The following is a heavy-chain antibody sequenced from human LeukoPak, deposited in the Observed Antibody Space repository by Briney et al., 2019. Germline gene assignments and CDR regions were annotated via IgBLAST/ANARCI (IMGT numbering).Heavy chain of an antibody. J-gene: IGHJ4*02. CDR3: ARDHLSYYDSSGPFDY. CDR2: ISAYNGNT. D-gene: IGHD3-22*01. CDR1: GYTFTNYG. Sequence: ASVKVSCKASGYTFTNYGISWVRQAPGQGLEWMGWISAYNGNTNYAQKLQGRVTMTTDTSTSTAYMELRSLRSDDTAVYYCARDHLSYYDSSGPFDYWGQGTLVTVSS. V-gene: IGHV1-18*01.